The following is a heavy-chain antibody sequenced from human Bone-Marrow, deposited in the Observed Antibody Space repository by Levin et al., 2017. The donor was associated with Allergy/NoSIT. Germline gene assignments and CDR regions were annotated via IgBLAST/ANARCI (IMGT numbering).Heavy chain of an antibody. D-gene: IGHD3-16*01. V-gene: IGHV1-18*01. CDR1: GYSFIDNG. J-gene: IGHJ6*04. CDR2: ISPYNGDT. Sequence: VASVKVSCEASGYSFIDNGINWVRQAPGKGIEWMGWISPYNGDTKYAQTVQGRLTLTTDTPTTTAYMELRSLREDDTAVYFCARVKDKFLGSSVGMDVWGEGTTVTVSS. CDR3: ARVKDKFLGSSVGMDV.